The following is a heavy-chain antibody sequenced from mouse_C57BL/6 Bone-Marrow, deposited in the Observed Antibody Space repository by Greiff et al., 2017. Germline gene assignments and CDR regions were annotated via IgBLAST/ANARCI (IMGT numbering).Heavy chain of an antibody. CDR3: ARKGIWYFDV. V-gene: IGHV1-64*01. J-gene: IGHJ1*03. CDR1: GYTFTSYW. CDR2: IHPNSGST. Sequence: VQLQQPGPELVKPGASVKLSCKASGYTFTSYWMHWVKQRPGQGLEWIGMIHPNSGSTNYNEKFKSKATLTVDKSSSTAYMQLSSLTSADSAVYYCARKGIWYFDVWGTGTTVTVST.